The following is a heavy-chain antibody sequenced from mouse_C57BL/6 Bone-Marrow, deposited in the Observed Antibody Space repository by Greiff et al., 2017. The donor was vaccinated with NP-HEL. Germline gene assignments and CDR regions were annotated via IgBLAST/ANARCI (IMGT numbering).Heavy chain of an antibody. CDR1: GYTFTDYE. Sequence: QVQLQQSGAELVRPGASVTLSCKASGYTFTDYEMHWVKQTPVHGLEWIGAIDPETGGTAYNQKFKGKAILTADKSSSTAYMELRSLTSEDSAVYYWTPIYYYGNPDCFDYWGQGTTLTVSS. V-gene: IGHV1-15*01. CDR3: TPIYYYGNPDCFDY. D-gene: IGHD1-1*01. CDR2: IDPETGGT. J-gene: IGHJ2*01.